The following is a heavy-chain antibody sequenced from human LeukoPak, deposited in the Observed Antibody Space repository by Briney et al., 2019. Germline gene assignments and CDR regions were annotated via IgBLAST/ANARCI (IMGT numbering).Heavy chain of an antibody. CDR2: INHSGST. D-gene: IGHD3-10*01. J-gene: IGHJ4*02. CDR3: ARLEVRGVIMESDFDY. V-gene: IGHV4-34*01. CDR1: GGSFSGYY. Sequence: SETLSLTCAVYGGSFSGYYWSWIRQPPGKGLEWIGEINHSGSTNYNPSLKSRVTISVDTSKNQFSLKLSSVTAADTAVYYCARLEVRGVIMESDFDYWGQGTLVTVSS.